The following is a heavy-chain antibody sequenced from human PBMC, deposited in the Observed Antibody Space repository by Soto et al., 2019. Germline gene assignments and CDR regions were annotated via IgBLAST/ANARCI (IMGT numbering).Heavy chain of an antibody. V-gene: IGHV4-39*01. Sequence: SETLSLTCTVSGGSISSSSYFWGWIRQPPGKGLEWLGSIYYSGTTYYNRSLKSRVTISVDTSKSQFSLKLRSVTAADTAVYYCARLGDYVEHNWFDPWGQGALVTVSS. CDR2: IYYSGTT. D-gene: IGHD4-17*01. CDR1: GGSISSSSYF. J-gene: IGHJ5*02. CDR3: ARLGDYVEHNWFDP.